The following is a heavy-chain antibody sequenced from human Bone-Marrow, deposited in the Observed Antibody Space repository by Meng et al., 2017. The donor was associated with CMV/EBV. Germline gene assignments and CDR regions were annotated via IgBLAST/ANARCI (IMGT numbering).Heavy chain of an antibody. CDR3: ARDYYQYYFDY. V-gene: IGHV3-30-3*01. CDR1: GFTFSSHA. D-gene: IGHD3-10*01. CDR2: ISYGGSNK. J-gene: IGHJ4*02. Sequence: LRLSCAASGFTFSSHAMHWVRQAPGKGLEWVALISYGGSNKYYADSVKGRFTISRDNSKNTLFLQMNSLRAEDTAVYFCARDYYQYYFDYWGQGTLVTVSS.